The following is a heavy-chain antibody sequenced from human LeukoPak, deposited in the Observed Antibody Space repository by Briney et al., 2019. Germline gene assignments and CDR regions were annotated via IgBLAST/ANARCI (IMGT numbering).Heavy chain of an antibody. CDR3: AKVGDSTMVRGVLRFDP. J-gene: IGHJ5*02. D-gene: IGHD3-10*01. CDR2: ISGSGGST. CDR1: GFTFSSYA. V-gene: IGHV3-23*01. Sequence: GGSLRLSCAASGFTFSSYAMSWVRQAPGKGLEWVSAISGSGGSTYYADSVKGRFTISRDNSKNTLYLQMNSLRAEDTAVYYCAKVGDSTMVRGVLRFDPWGQGTWSPSPQ.